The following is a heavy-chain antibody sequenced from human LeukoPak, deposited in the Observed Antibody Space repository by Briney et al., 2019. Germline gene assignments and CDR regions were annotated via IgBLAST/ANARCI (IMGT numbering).Heavy chain of an antibody. D-gene: IGHD6-19*01. V-gene: IGHV4-39*07. Sequence: PSETLSLTCTVSGGSISSSSYYWGWIRQPPGKGLEWIGSIYYSGSTNYNPSLKSRVTISVDTSKNQFSLKLSSVTAADTAVYYCARGGSGPKYSSGWPRPFDYWGQGTLVTVSS. CDR2: IYYSGST. J-gene: IGHJ4*02. CDR3: ARGGSGPKYSSGWPRPFDY. CDR1: GGSISSSSYY.